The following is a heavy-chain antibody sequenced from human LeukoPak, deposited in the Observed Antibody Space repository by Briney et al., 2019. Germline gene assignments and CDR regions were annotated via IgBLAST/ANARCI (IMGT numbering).Heavy chain of an antibody. D-gene: IGHD1-26*01. V-gene: IGHV4-39*07. J-gene: IGHJ5*02. Sequence: SETLSLTCTVSGDSISTSNSYWGWIRQPPGKGLEWIGSIYYSGNTYYNASLKSRVTISVDTSKNQFSLKLSSVTAADTAVYYCASLIVGATGWFDPWGQGTLVTVSS. CDR2: IYYSGNT. CDR3: ASLIVGATGWFDP. CDR1: GDSISTSNSY.